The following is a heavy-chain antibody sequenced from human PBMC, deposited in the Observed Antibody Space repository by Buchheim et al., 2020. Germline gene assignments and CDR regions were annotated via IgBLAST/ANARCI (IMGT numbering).Heavy chain of an antibody. CDR2: IIPIFGTA. D-gene: IGHD1-7*01. CDR3: ARGRTSGANWNYHY. J-gene: IGHJ4*02. CDR1: GYTFTGYY. Sequence: QVQLVQSGAEVKKPGASVKVSCKASGYTFTGYYMHWVRQAPGQGLEWMGGIIPIFGTANYAQKFQGRVTITADESTSTAYMELSSLRSEDTAVYYCARGRTSGANWNYHYWGQGTL. V-gene: IGHV1-69*01.